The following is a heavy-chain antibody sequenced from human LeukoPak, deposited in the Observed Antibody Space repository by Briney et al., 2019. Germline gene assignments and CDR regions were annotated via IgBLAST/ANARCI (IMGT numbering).Heavy chain of an antibody. V-gene: IGHV4-59*01. Sequence: SSETLSLTCTVSGGSISSYYWSWIRQPPGKGLEWIGYIYYSGSTNYNPSLKSRVTISVDTSKNQFSLKLSSVTAADTAVYYCARDDIWRYYFDYWGQGTLVTVSS. CDR1: GGSISSYY. CDR3: ARDDIWRYYFDY. CDR2: IYYSGST. J-gene: IGHJ4*02.